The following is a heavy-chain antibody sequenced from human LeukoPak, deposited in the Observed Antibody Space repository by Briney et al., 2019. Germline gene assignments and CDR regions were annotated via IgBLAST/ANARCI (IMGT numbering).Heavy chain of an antibody. D-gene: IGHD3-22*01. Sequence: SETLSLTCTVSGGSISSSSYYWGWIRQPPGKGLEWIGSIYYSGSTYYNPSLKSRVTISVDTSKNQFSLKLSSVTAADTAVYYCARRLVIVVVITPDDAFDIWGQGTMVTVSS. V-gene: IGHV4-39*01. CDR1: GGSISSSSYY. CDR3: ARRLVIVVVITPDDAFDI. CDR2: IYYSGST. J-gene: IGHJ3*02.